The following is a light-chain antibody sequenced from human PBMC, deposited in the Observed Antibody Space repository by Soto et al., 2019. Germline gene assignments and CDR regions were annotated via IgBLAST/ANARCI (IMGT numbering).Light chain of an antibody. CDR3: RSYTSSNTYV. V-gene: IGLV2-14*01. CDR2: DVS. Sequence: QSVLTQPASVSGSPGQSITISCTGTSSDVGGYNFVSWYQQHPGKVPQLMIYDVSNRPSGVSNRSSGSKSGNTASLTISGLQAEDEADYYCRSYTSSNTYVFGTGTKVTVL. J-gene: IGLJ1*01. CDR1: SSDVGGYNF.